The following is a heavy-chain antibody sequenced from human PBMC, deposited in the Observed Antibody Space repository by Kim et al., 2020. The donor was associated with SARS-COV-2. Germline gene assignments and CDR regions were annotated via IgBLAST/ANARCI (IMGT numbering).Heavy chain of an antibody. Sequence: YADSVKGRFTIPRDNSVSTLYLQMDSLRAEDTAVFFCARDACTSPSCFDYWGRGTLVTVSS. V-gene: IGHV3-33*01. D-gene: IGHD2-2*01. CDR3: ARDACTSPSCFDY. J-gene: IGHJ4*03.